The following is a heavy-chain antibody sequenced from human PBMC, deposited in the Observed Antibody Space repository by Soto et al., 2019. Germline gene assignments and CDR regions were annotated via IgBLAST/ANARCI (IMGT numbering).Heavy chain of an antibody. CDR1: GFTFSNYA. CDR3: ATEMGATQGPFDN. J-gene: IGHJ4*02. CDR2: LSNTGRRT. D-gene: IGHD1-26*01. V-gene: IGHV3-23*01. Sequence: PGGSLRLSCAASGFTFSNYAMTWVRQAPGKGLEWVSGLSNTGRRTSYADSVKGRFNISRDNSENTVYLQMNSLRVEDTAVYYCATEMGATQGPFDNWGQGTLVTSPQ.